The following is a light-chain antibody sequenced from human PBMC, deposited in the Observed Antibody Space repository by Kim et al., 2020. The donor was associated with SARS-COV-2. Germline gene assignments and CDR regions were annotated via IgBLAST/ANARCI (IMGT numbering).Light chain of an antibody. Sequence: PGQSITIVFTGSSSDVGSYNLVSWYQHHPGNAPKRIIYGGHKRPSGVSGRFSGSKSGNMASLTISGLQPEDEADYYCCSYAGSSTPFGGGTKLTVL. CDR3: CSYAGSSTP. V-gene: IGLV2-23*01. J-gene: IGLJ2*01. CDR2: GGH. CDR1: SSDVGSYNL.